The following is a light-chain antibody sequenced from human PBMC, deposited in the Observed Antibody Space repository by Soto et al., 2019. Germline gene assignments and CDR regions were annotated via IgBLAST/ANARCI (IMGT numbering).Light chain of an antibody. Sequence: QSALTQPASVSGSPGQSITISCTGTISNVGSYNLVSWYQQHPGKAPKLIIYEVNNRPSGVSNRFSGSKSGNTASLTISGLQTEDEADYYCYSYEGGRVFGGGTKLTVL. CDR2: EVN. CDR1: ISNVGSYNL. J-gene: IGLJ3*02. V-gene: IGLV2-23*02. CDR3: YSYEGGRV.